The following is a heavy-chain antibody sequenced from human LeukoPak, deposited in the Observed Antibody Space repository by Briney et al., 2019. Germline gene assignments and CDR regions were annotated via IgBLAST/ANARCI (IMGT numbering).Heavy chain of an antibody. V-gene: IGHV3-74*01. CDR3: TRGPPDGSGNYYPGDF. CDR1: GFTFSSYA. Sequence: GGSLRLSCAASGFTFSSYAMHWVRQAPGKGLVWVSRISSDGTNTYYADSVKGRFTISRDNAKNTLYLQMNSLRVENTAVYYCTRGPPDGSGNYYPGDFWGQGTLVTVSS. CDR2: ISSDGTNT. D-gene: IGHD3-10*01. J-gene: IGHJ4*02.